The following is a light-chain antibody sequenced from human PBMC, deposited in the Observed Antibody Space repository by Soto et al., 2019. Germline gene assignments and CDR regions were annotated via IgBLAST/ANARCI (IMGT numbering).Light chain of an antibody. J-gene: IGKJ4*01. V-gene: IGKV1-6*01. CDR2: AAP. CDR1: QGIRND. CDR3: LQDYNYPLT. Sequence: IPMTQSPSSLSASVGDRVTLTCRASQGIRNDLGWYQQKPGKAPKLLIYAAPSIQSGVPSRFSGSGSGTDFTLTISSLQPEDFATYYCLQDYNYPLTFGGGTKVDIK.